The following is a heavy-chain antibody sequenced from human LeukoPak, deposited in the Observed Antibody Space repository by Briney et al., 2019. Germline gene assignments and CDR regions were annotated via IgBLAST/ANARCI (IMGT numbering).Heavy chain of an antibody. V-gene: IGHV4-4*07. J-gene: IGHJ3*02. CDR2: IYTSGST. CDR3: ARDRQEAMVRGGYAFDI. CDR1: GGSISSYY. Sequence: SETLSLTCSVSGGSISSYYWSWIRQPAGKGLEWIGRIYTSGSTNYNPSLKSRVTMSVDTSKNQFSLKLSSVTAADTAVYYCARDRQEAMVRGGYAFDIWGQGTMVTVSS. D-gene: IGHD3-10*01.